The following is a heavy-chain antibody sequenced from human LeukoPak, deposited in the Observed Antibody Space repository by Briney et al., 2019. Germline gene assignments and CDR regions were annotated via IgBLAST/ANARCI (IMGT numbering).Heavy chain of an antibody. J-gene: IGHJ3*02. Sequence: ASVKVSCKASGGTFSSYAISWVRQAPGQGHEWMGGIIPIFGTANYAQKFQGRVTITADESTSTAYMELSSLRSEDTAVYYCARDKTQDDAFDIWGQGTMVTVSS. CDR2: IIPIFGTA. CDR1: GGTFSSYA. CDR3: ARDKTQDDAFDI. V-gene: IGHV1-69*13.